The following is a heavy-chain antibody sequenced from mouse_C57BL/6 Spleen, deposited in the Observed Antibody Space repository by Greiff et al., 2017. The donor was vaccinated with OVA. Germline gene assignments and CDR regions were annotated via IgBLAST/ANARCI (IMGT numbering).Heavy chain of an antibody. CDR2: ISDGGSYT. Sequence: EVQGVESGGGLVKPGGSLKLSCAASGFTFSSYAMSWVRQTPEKRLEWVATISDGGSYTYYPDNVKGRFTISRDNAKNNLYLQMSHLKSEDTAMYYCARGPFYGSGSYYAMDYWGQGTSVTVSS. V-gene: IGHV5-4*01. D-gene: IGHD1-1*01. J-gene: IGHJ4*01. CDR1: GFTFSSYA. CDR3: ARGPFYGSGSYYAMDY.